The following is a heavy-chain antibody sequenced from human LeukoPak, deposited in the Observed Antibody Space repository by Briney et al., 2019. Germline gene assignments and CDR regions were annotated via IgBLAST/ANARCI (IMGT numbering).Heavy chain of an antibody. Sequence: GGSLRLSCAASGLTFSTYAMSWVRQAPGKGLEWVSAISGSGGNTFFADSVKGRFTIFRDNSKNTVYLQMNSLRAEDTAVYYCAKGNYYGSGSYGYFDYWGQGTLVTVSS. J-gene: IGHJ4*02. V-gene: IGHV3-23*01. D-gene: IGHD3-10*01. CDR3: AKGNYYGSGSYGYFDY. CDR1: GLTFSTYA. CDR2: ISGSGGNT.